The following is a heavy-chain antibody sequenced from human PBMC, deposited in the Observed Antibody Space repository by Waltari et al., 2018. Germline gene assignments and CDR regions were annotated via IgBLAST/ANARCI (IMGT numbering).Heavy chain of an antibody. V-gene: IGHV3-30*18. D-gene: IGHD3-10*01. J-gene: IGHJ4*02. CDR2: ISYDGSKT. CDR3: AKDGVGVRAVIPFDY. Sequence: QVQLVESGGGVVQPGRSLRLSCAASGFPFSNHGMHWVRQAPGKGLEWVAIISYDGSKTFFTDSVKGRFTISRDNSKNMVYLQMNSLRAEDAAIYYCAKDGVGVRAVIPFDYWGQGTLVTVSS. CDR1: GFPFSNHG.